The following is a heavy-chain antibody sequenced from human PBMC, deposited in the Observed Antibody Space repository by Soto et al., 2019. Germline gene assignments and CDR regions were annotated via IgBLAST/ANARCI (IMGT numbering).Heavy chain of an antibody. D-gene: IGHD2-15*01. CDR2: INPNSGGT. CDR1: GYTFTGYY. J-gene: IGHJ6*02. Sequence: GASVKVSCKASGYTFTGYYMHWVRQAPGQGLEWMGWINPNSGGTNYAQKFQGRVTMTRDTSISTAYMELSRLRSDDTAVYYCARDVVVVAATGYGMDVWGQGTTVTV. V-gene: IGHV1-2*02. CDR3: ARDVVVVAATGYGMDV.